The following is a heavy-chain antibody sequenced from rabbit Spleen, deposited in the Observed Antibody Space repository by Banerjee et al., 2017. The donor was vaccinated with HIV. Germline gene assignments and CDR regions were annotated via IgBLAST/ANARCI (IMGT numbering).Heavy chain of an antibody. CDR3: ARDTGTSFSSYGMDL. V-gene: IGHV1S40*01. D-gene: IGHD7-1*01. Sequence: QSLEESGGDLVKPGASLTLTCTASGFSFSSSDYMCWVRQAPGKGLEWISCIAGDSSAFTYSATWAKGRFTCSKTSSTTVTLQMTSLTVADTATYFCARDTGTSFSSYGMDLWGPGTLV. CDR2: IAGDSSAFT. CDR1: GFSFSSSDY. J-gene: IGHJ6*01.